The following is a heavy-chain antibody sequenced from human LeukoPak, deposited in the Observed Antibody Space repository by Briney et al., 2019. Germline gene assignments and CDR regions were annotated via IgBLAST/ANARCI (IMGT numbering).Heavy chain of an antibody. CDR1: GFTFDDYA. J-gene: IGHJ4*02. CDR2: ISWNSGSI. CDR3: AKDIRGTTVTGFDY. V-gene: IGHV3-9*01. Sequence: GGSLRLSCAASGFTFDDYAMHWVRQAPGKGLEWVSGISWNSGSIGYADSVKGRFTISRDNAKNSLYLQMNSLRAEDTALYYCAKDIRGTTVTGFDYWGQGTLVTVSS. D-gene: IGHD4-17*01.